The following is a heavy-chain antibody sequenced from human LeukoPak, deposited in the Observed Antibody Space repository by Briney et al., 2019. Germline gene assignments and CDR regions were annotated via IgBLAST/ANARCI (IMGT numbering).Heavy chain of an antibody. CDR3: ARDRSGYLGY. CDR2: ISSSSSYI. CDR1: GFTFSSYS. V-gene: IGHV3-21*01. Sequence: GGSLRLSCAASGFTFSSYSMNWVRQAPGKGLEWVSSISSSSSYIYYADSVNGRFTISRDNAKNPLYLQMNSLRAEDTAVYYCARDRSGYLGYWGQGTLVTVSS. J-gene: IGHJ4*02. D-gene: IGHD3-3*01.